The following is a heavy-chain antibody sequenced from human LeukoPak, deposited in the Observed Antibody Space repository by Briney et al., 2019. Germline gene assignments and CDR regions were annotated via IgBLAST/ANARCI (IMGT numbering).Heavy chain of an antibody. V-gene: IGHV4-30-2*01. D-gene: IGHD2-2*01. CDR2: ISHSGGT. CDR1: GDSISSGTYS. CDR3: ARGLIVPSTIFDY. J-gene: IGHJ4*02. Sequence: SLTLSLTCAVSGDSISSGTYSWTWIRQPPGKGLEWIGFISHSGGTYYNPSLKSRVTMSVDRSENQFSLKLSSVTAADTAVYYCARGLIVPSTIFDYWGQGALVTVSS.